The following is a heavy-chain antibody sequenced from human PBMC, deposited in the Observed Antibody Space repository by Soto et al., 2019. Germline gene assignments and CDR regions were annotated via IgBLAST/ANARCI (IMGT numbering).Heavy chain of an antibody. Sequence: TCTVSGGSISSGGYYWSWIRQHPGKGLEWIGYIYYSGSTYYNPSLKSRVTISVDTSKNQFSLKLSSVTAADTAVYYCARDRSGYSYGYPRPHYYGMDVWGQGTTVTAP. J-gene: IGHJ6*02. V-gene: IGHV4-31*03. CDR3: ARDRSGYSYGYPRPHYYGMDV. CDR1: GGSISSGGYY. CDR2: IYYSGST. D-gene: IGHD5-18*01.